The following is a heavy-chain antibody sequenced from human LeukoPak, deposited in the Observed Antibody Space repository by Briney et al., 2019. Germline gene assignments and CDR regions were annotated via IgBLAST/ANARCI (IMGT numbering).Heavy chain of an antibody. V-gene: IGHV3-30*02. D-gene: IGHD5-12*01. Sequence: PGGSLRLSCAASGFTFSSCGMHWVRQAPGKGLAWVAFIRYDGSNKYYADSVKGRFTISRDNSKNTLYLQMDSLRAEDTAPYYCAKDQYSGYDSEDYYFDYWGQGTLVTVSA. CDR3: AKDQYSGYDSEDYYFDY. CDR2: IRYDGSNK. CDR1: GFTFSSCG. J-gene: IGHJ4*02.